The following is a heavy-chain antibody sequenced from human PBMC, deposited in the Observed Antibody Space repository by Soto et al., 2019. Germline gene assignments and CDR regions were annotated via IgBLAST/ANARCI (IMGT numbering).Heavy chain of an antibody. V-gene: IGHV3-33*01. CDR3: ARQQQLNYYYGMDV. CDR1: GLTFCSYG. Sequence: GGSLRLSCAACGLTFCSYGMHWVRQAPGKGLEWVAVIWYDGSNKYYADSVKGRFTISRDNSKNTLYLQMNSLRAEDTAVYYCARQQQLNYYYGMDVWGQGTTVTVSS. D-gene: IGHD6-13*01. J-gene: IGHJ6*02. CDR2: IWYDGSNK.